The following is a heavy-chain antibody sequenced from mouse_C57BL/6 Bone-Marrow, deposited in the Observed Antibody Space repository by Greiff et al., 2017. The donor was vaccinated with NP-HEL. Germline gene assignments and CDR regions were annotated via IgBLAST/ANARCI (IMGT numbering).Heavy chain of an antibody. CDR1: GYTFTSYW. D-gene: IGHD1-1*01. V-gene: IGHV1-53*01. CDR3: ARGGSSWGYFDY. J-gene: IGHJ2*01. CDR2: INPSNGGT. Sequence: VQLQQPATELVKPGASVKLSCKASGYTFTSYWMHWVKQRPGQGLEWIGNINPSNGGTNYNEKFKSKATLTVDKSSSTAYMQLSSLTSEDSAVYYCARGGSSWGYFDYWGQGTTLTVSS.